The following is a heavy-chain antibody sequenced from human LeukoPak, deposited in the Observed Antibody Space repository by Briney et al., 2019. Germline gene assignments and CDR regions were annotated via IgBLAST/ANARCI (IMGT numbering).Heavy chain of an antibody. CDR2: ISGSGGST. D-gene: IGHD6-19*01. V-gene: IGHV3-23*01. CDR1: RFAFSSYA. Sequence: PGGSLRLSCAASRFAFSSYAMSWVRQAPGKGLEWVSAISGSGGSTYYADSVKGRFTISRDNSKNTLYLQMNSLRAEDTAVYYCAKASGWYGTDLDYWGQGTLVTVSS. CDR3: AKASGWYGTDLDY. J-gene: IGHJ4*02.